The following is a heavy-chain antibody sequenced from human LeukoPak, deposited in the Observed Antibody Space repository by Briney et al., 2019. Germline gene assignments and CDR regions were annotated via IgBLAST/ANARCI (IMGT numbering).Heavy chain of an antibody. D-gene: IGHD3-3*01. V-gene: IGHV4-30-4*01. CDR2: IYHSGST. Sequence: SETLSLTCTVSGGSISNGDYYWSWIRQPPGRGLEWIGYIYHSGSTYYNPSLKSRVTISVDRSKNQFSLKLSSVTAADTAVYYCARGFGVAKGGIDPWGQGTLVTVSS. J-gene: IGHJ5*02. CDR3: ARGFGVAKGGIDP. CDR1: GGSISNGDYY.